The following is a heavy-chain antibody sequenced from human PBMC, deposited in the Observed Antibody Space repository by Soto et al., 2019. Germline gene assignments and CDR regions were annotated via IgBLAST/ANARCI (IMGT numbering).Heavy chain of an antibody. CDR3: AADRSGTAGMDV. D-gene: IGHD3-10*01. V-gene: IGHV1-58*02. CDR1: GFTFTSSA. Sequence: SVKVSCKASGFTFTSSAMQWVRQARGQRLEWIGWIVVGSGNTNYAQKFQERVTITRDMSTSTAYLELSSLRSEDTAVYYCAADRSGTAGMDVWGKGTTVTVSS. J-gene: IGHJ6*03. CDR2: IVVGSGNT.